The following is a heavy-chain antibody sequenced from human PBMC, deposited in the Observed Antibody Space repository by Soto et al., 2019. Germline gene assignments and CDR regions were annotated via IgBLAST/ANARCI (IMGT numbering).Heavy chain of an antibody. V-gene: IGHV1-8*01. Sequence: QVQLVQSGAEVKKPGASVKGSCKASGYTFTNYDINWVRQATGHGREWMGWMNPNNGNTGYARQFQGRVTMTRDTSISTAYMELSSLRSEDTAVYYCARCLQGWHDDRRGTDYWCQGTLVTGSS. D-gene: IGHD1-1*01. CDR2: MNPNNGNT. J-gene: IGHJ4*02. CDR1: GYTFTNYD. CDR3: ARCLQGWHDDRRGTDY.